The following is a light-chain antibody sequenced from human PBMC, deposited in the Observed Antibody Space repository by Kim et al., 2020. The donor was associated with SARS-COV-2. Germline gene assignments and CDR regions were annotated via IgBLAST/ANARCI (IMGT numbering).Light chain of an antibody. CDR2: GAS. CDR3: QQYGSSLYT. V-gene: IGKV3-20*01. Sequence: SQGERGTISCRASQSVSSSYLAWYQQKPGQAPRLLIYGASSSATGIPDRFSGSGSGTDFTLTISRLEPEDFAVYYCQQYGSSLYTFGQGTKLEI. CDR1: QSVSSSY. J-gene: IGKJ2*01.